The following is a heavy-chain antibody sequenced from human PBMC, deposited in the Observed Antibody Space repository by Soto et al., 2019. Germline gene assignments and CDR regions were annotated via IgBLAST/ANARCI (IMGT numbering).Heavy chain of an antibody. CDR1: GGSVSNKTYY. J-gene: IGHJ4*02. D-gene: IGHD3-9*01. CDR3: ARTTAVPNTLRSRYFFDF. CDR2: VYYSGTT. V-gene: IGHV4-61*01. Sequence: SETLSLTCSASGGSVSNKTYYWSWIRQPPGKRLEWIGYVYYSGTTNYNPSLKSRVTISIDMSKNQFSLRLSSVTAADTALYYCARTTAVPNTLRSRYFFDFWGQGTLVTVSS.